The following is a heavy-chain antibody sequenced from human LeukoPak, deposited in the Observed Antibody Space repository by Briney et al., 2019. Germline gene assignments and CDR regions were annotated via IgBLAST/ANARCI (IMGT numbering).Heavy chain of an antibody. CDR1: GFRFSDYY. V-gene: IGHV3-11*06. Sequence: GGSLRLSCVASGFRFSDYYMNWIRQAPGKGLEWVSSISSSSSYIYYADSVKGRFTISRDNAKNSLYLQMNSLRAEDTAVYYCARDPIAYYYDSSGYSYYYYYGMDVWGQGTTVTVSS. J-gene: IGHJ6*02. CDR3: ARDPIAYYYDSSGYSYYYYYGMDV. CDR2: ISSSSSYI. D-gene: IGHD3-22*01.